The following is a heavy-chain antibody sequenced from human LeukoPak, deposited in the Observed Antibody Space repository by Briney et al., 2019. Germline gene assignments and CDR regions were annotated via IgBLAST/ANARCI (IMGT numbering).Heavy chain of an antibody. Sequence: ASVKVSCKASGYTFTSYGISWVRQAPGQGLEWMGWISAYNGNTNYAQKLQGRVTMTTDTSTSTAYMELRSLRSDDTAVYYCARDAPAMVTDYYYGMDVWGQGTTVTVSS. CDR1: GYTFTSYG. CDR2: ISAYNGNT. J-gene: IGHJ6*02. D-gene: IGHD5-18*01. CDR3: ARDAPAMVTDYYYGMDV. V-gene: IGHV1-18*01.